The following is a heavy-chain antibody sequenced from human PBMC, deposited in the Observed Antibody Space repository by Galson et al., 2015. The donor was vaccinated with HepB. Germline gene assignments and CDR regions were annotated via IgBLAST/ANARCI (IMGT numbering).Heavy chain of an antibody. V-gene: IGHV4-59*01. Sequence: SETLSLTCTVSGGSISTYYWSWIRQPPGKGLEWIVYIYYTGSTNYNPSLKSRVTISVDTSKNLFSLKLSSVTAADTAVYYCARGSSSWYSGQYFDYWGQGNLVTVSS. CDR1: GGSISTYY. D-gene: IGHD6-13*01. CDR3: ARGSSSWYSGQYFDY. CDR2: IYYTGST. J-gene: IGHJ4*02.